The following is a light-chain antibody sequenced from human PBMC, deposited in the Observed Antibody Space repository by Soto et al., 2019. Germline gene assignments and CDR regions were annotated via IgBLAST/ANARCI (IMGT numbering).Light chain of an antibody. CDR2: AAS. CDR1: QSISSY. CDR3: HHDYNTPPS. Sequence: DIQMTQSPSSLSASVGDRVTITCRASQSISSYLNWYQQKPGKAPKLLIYAASSLQSGVPSRFNGSGSGADVNLTISCHHPEYFVTYNSHHDYNTPPSFGQGTKLEIK. J-gene: IGKJ2*01. V-gene: IGKV1-39*01.